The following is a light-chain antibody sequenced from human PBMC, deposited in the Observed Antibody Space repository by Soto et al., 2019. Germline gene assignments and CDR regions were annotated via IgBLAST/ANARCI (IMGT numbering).Light chain of an antibody. CDR3: QVWDSSSDHHVV. CDR1: NIGSKS. CDR2: DDS. Sequence: SYELTQPPSVSVAPGQTARITCGGNNIGSKSVHWYQQKPGQAPVLVVYDDSDWPSGIPERFSGSNSGNTATLTISRVEAGDEADYYCQVWDSSSDHHVVFGGGTKVTVL. J-gene: IGLJ2*01. V-gene: IGLV3-21*02.